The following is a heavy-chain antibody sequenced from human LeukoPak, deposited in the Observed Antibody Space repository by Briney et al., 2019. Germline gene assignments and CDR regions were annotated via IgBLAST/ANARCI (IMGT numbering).Heavy chain of an antibody. CDR2: ISSSSGNI. Sequence: GGSLRLSCVVSGFTFSSYHMNWVRQAPGKGLEWVSYISSSSGNIYYADSVKGRFTISRDNAKTSLYLQMNSLRAEDTALYYCARDRGGIGYYMDVWGKGTTVTVSS. V-gene: IGHV3-48*01. J-gene: IGHJ6*03. CDR1: GFTFSSYH. D-gene: IGHD3-16*02. CDR3: ARDRGGIGYYMDV.